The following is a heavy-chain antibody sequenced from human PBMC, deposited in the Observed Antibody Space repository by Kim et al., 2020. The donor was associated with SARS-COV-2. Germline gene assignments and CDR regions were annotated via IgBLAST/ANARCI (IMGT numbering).Heavy chain of an antibody. J-gene: IGHJ4*02. D-gene: IGHD6-13*01. Sequence: SYNPSLKSRVTISVDTSKNQFSLKLSSVTAADTAVYYCARDGIAAAGPVNWGQGTLVTVSS. V-gene: IGHV4-39*02. CDR3: ARDGIAAAGPVN.